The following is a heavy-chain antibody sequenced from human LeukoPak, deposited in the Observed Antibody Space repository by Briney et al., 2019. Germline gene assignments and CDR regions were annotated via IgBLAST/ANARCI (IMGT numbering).Heavy chain of an antibody. V-gene: IGHV1-69*05. CDR2: ITPIFGTA. J-gene: IGHJ4*02. CDR3: ASLGALWEQQRSFDY. CDR1: GGTFSSYA. D-gene: IGHD6-13*01. Sequence: SVKVSCKASGGTFSSYAISWVRQAPGQGLEWMGGITPIFGTANYAQKFQGRVTITTDESTSTAYMELSSLRSEDTAVCYCASLGALWEQQRSFDYWGQGTLVTVSS.